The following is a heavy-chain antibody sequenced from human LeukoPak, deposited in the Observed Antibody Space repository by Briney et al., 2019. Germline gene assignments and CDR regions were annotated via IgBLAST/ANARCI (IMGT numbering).Heavy chain of an antibody. J-gene: IGHJ4*02. Sequence: PPESLSLTCTVYSGSITSYYCSWIRPPAGKRLEWDGSIYYSGSTNYNPTLWSRVSISVDTSKNQFSLKLSSVTAADTAVYYCARVRGYYYSSGYLAAIPFDYWGQGTLVTVSS. CDR2: IYYSGST. V-gene: IGHV4-59*01. CDR1: SGSITSYY. CDR3: ARVRGYYYSSGYLAAIPFDY. D-gene: IGHD3-22*01.